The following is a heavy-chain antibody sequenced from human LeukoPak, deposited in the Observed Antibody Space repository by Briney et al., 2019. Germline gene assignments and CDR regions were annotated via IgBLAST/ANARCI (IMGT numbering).Heavy chain of an antibody. J-gene: IGHJ4*02. V-gene: IGHV3-23*01. D-gene: IGHD3-10*01. CDR3: AKATSTLLWFGDDY. CDR1: GFTFSSYA. Sequence: GGSLRLSCAASGFTFSSYAMSWVRQAPGKGLEWVSAISGSGGSTYYAGSVKGRFTISRDNSKNTLYLQMSSLRAEDTAVYYCAKATSTLLWFGDDYWGQGTLVTVSS. CDR2: ISGSGGST.